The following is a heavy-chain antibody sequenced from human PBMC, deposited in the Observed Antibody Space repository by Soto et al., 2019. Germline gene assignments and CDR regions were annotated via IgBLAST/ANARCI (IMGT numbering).Heavy chain of an antibody. D-gene: IGHD1-1*01. J-gene: IGHJ4*02. CDR3: VRDFIWKGDDRSDGQYYFDY. CDR2: ISAYNGNT. Sequence: ASVEVSCKASGYTFASYGISWVRQAPGQGLELMGWISAYNGNTNYAQKLQGRVTMTTDTSTSTAYMDLRVLRSDDTAVYYCVRDFIWKGDDRSDGQYYFDYWGQGTLVTVSS. V-gene: IGHV1-18*01. CDR1: GYTFASYG.